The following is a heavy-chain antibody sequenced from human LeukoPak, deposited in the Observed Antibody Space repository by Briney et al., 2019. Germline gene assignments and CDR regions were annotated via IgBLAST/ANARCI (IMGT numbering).Heavy chain of an antibody. CDR1: GFTFSRYW. J-gene: IGHJ4*02. V-gene: IGHV3-74*01. Sequence: PGGCLRLCCAASGFTFSRYWMHWVRRAPGKGLVWVSRINNDVSSTSYADSVKGRFTFSRDNAKNTLYLQMNSLRAEDAAVYDCARVNRPFGDYAFYFWGQGTLVTVSS. CDR2: INNDVSST. CDR3: ARVNRPFGDYAFYF. D-gene: IGHD4-17*01.